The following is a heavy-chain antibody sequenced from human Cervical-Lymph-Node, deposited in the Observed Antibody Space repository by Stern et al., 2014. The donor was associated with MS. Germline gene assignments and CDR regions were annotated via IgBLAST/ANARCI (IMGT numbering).Heavy chain of an antibody. Sequence: EVQLVESGGGVIQPGGSLRLSCTASGFTVSRDYMTWVRQAPEKGLERFSIITNGGSTFYTDSVKGRFTISRDDSKNTVYLHMTSLRAEDTAMYYCARDTSSPERSDWWGQGTLVTVSS. CDR2: ITNGGST. CDR3: ARDTSSPERSDW. V-gene: IGHV3-53*01. CDR1: GFTVSRDY. D-gene: IGHD1-1*01. J-gene: IGHJ4*02.